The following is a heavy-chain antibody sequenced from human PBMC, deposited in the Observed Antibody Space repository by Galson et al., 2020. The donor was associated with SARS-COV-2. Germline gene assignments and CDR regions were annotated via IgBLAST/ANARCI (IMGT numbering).Heavy chain of an antibody. V-gene: IGHV5-51*01. D-gene: IGHD6-13*01. CDR3: ASSIVVAGTFMFDY. Sequence: HGESLKISCKGSGYRFSSYWIGWVRQMPGKGLEWMGIIYPSDSDTRYSPSFQGQVTISVDKSISTAFLQWSSLKASDTAMYYCASSIVVAGTFMFDYWGQGTLVTVSS. CDR1: GYRFSSYW. J-gene: IGHJ4*02. CDR2: IYPSDSDT.